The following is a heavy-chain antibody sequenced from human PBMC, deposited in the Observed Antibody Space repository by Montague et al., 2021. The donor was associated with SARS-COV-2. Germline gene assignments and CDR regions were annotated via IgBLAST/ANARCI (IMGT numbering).Heavy chain of an antibody. V-gene: IGHV4-34*01. CDR2: INHSGNT. CDR1: GGSFSGYY. J-gene: IGHJ6*03. CDR3: ARARQDVVVPALGIGAYYYYYYMDV. D-gene: IGHD2-2*01. Sequence: SETLSLTCAVYGGSFSGYYWSWIRQPPGKGLEWIGEINHSGNTNYNPSLKSRVTISVDTSKNQFSLKLSSVTAADTAVYYCARARQDVVVPALGIGAYYYYYYMDVWGKGTTVTVSS.